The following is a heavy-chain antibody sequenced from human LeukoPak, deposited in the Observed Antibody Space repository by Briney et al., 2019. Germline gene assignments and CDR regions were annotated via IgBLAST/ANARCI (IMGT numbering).Heavy chain of an antibody. Sequence: PSETLSLTCTVSGGSISSYYWSWIRQPPGKGLEWIGYIYYSGSTNYNPSLKSRVTISVDTSKNQFSLKLSSVTAADTAVYYCARHVRSGYYLMHAFDIWGQGTMVTVSS. V-gene: IGHV4-59*08. CDR1: GGSISSYY. CDR2: IYYSGST. J-gene: IGHJ3*02. CDR3: ARHVRSGYYLMHAFDI. D-gene: IGHD3-22*01.